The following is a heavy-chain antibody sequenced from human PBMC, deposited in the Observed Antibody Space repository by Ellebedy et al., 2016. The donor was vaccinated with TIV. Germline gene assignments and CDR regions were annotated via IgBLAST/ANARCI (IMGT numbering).Heavy chain of an antibody. CDR3: GRGSYGGKVDH. Sequence: ASVKVSCXASGYTFTSYDINWVRQATGQGLEWMGWINSRGGTNYAQKFQGRVTMTRDTSISTAYMEVRSLRSDDTAVYYCGRGSYGGKVDHWGQGTLVTVSS. CDR2: INSRGGT. D-gene: IGHD4-23*01. J-gene: IGHJ4*02. V-gene: IGHV1-2*02. CDR1: GYTFTSYD.